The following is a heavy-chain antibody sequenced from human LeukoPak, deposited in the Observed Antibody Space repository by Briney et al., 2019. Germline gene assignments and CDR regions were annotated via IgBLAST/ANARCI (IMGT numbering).Heavy chain of an antibody. CDR2: ISGSGGST. V-gene: IGHV3-23*01. Sequence: GGSLRLSCTASGFTFSSYAMSWVRQAPGKGLEWVSAISGSGGSTYYADSVKGRFTISRDNSKNTLYLQMNSLRAEDTAVYYCAKDLSRIAVAAPFDYWGQGTLVTVSS. CDR3: AKDLSRIAVAAPFDY. D-gene: IGHD6-19*01. CDR1: GFTFSSYA. J-gene: IGHJ4*02.